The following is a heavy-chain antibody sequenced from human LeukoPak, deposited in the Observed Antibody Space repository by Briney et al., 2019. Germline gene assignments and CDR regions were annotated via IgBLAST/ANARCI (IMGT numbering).Heavy chain of an antibody. CDR3: ARLSGSYYAYFDY. Sequence: GGPLRLSCAPSGFRLNDYYMRWIPQARGRGRECVSYISSSGSIIYSAVAVKGRFTSSRDNAKNSLYLQMNSLRAEDTAVYYCARLSGSYYAYFDYWGQGTLVTVSS. V-gene: IGHV3-11*01. D-gene: IGHD1-26*01. CDR1: GFRLNDYY. J-gene: IGHJ4*02. CDR2: ISSSGSII.